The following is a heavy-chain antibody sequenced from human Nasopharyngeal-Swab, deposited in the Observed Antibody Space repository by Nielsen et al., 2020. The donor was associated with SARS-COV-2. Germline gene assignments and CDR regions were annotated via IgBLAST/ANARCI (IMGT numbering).Heavy chain of an antibody. J-gene: IGHJ3*02. CDR2: VSGSGDGT. CDR3: ARGQGSWTRNAFDI. Sequence: GESLKISCAASGFTFINYAMSWVRQAPGKGLEWVSGVSGSGDGTYYADSVKGRFTISRDNSKNTVYLQMNNLRSDDTAVYYCARGQGSWTRNAFDIWGQGTMVTVSS. V-gene: IGHV3-23*01. D-gene: IGHD3/OR15-3a*01. CDR1: GFTFINYA.